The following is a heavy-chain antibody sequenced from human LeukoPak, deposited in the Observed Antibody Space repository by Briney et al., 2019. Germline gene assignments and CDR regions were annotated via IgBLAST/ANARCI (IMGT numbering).Heavy chain of an antibody. Sequence: SETLSLTCAVYGGSFSGYYWSWIRQPPGKGLEWIGEINHSGSTNYNPSLKSRVTISVDTSKNQFSLKLSSVTAAGTAVYYCARVDSSSFDYWGQGTLVTVSS. CDR3: ARVDSSSFDY. D-gene: IGHD6-13*01. CDR1: GGSFSGYY. CDR2: INHSGST. J-gene: IGHJ4*02. V-gene: IGHV4-34*01.